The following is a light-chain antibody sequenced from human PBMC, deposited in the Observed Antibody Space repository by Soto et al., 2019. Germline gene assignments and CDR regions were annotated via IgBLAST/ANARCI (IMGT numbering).Light chain of an antibody. CDR3: QQVYSYPWT. CDR1: QGIGSY. Sequence: DIQLTQSPSFLSASVGDRVTITCRASQGIGSYLGWYQQKPGKAPKLLVYAASTVQSGVPSRFSGSGSGTEFTLTIGSLQPEDFATYYCQQVYSYPWTFGQGTKVEIK. V-gene: IGKV1-9*01. CDR2: AAS. J-gene: IGKJ1*01.